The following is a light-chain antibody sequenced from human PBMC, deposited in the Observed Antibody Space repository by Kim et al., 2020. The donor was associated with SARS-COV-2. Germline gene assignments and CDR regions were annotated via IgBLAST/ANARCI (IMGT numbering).Light chain of an antibody. CDR2: KAS. J-gene: IGKJ1*01. V-gene: IGKV1-5*03. Sequence: DIQMTQSPSTLSASVGDRVTITCRASQSISSWLAWYQQKPGKAPKLLIYKASNLESGVPSRFSGSGTGTEFTLTISSLQPDDFATYYCQQYNRAFGQGTKVDIK. CDR3: QQYNRA. CDR1: QSISSW.